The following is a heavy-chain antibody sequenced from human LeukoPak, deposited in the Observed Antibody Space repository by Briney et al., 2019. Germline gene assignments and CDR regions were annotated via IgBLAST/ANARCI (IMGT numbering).Heavy chain of an antibody. D-gene: IGHD3-22*01. CDR3: ARGGGIVVVTNVNY. J-gene: IGHJ4*02. V-gene: IGHV3-30*04. CDR2: TSHDGSNK. Sequence: GRSLRLSCAASGFTFSTYSMHWVRQAPGKGLEWVAATSHDGSNKNYADSVKGRFTISRDNSKNTLYLQMNSLRAEDTAVYYCARGGGIVVVTNVNYWGQGTLVTVSS. CDR1: GFTFSTYS.